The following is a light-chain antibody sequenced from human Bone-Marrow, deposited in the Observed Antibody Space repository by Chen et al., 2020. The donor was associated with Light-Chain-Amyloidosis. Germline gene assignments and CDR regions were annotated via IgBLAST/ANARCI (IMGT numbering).Light chain of an antibody. CDR2: STS. CDR3: QQSYTTPFT. Sequence: DIQMTQTPSSLSASVGDRVTITCRASQTISIYVNWYQPKPGIAPKLLIFSTSTLQSGVPSRFSGSGSGTDFTLTINSLQPEDFASYYCQQSYTTPFTFGPGT. J-gene: IGKJ3*01. V-gene: IGKV1-39*01. CDR1: QTISIY.